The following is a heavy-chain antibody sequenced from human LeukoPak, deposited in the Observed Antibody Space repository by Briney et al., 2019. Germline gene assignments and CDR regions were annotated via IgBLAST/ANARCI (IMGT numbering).Heavy chain of an antibody. D-gene: IGHD1-7*01. CDR1: GFTFSSYA. CDR3: ASRLLVGTAPNWFDP. J-gene: IGHJ5*02. V-gene: IGHV3-53*01. CDR2: IYAGGST. Sequence: GGSLRLSCAASGFTFSSYAMNWVRQAPGKGLEWVSVIYAGGSTYYADSVKGRFTISRDNSKNTLYLQMNSLRAEDTAVYYCASRLLVGTAPNWFDPWGQGNLVTVSS.